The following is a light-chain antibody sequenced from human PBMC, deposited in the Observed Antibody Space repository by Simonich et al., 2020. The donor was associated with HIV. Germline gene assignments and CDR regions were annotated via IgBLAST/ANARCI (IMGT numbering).Light chain of an antibody. CDR1: QSLLYSSNNKNY. V-gene: IGKV4-1*01. CDR2: WAS. J-gene: IGKJ2*01. CDR3: QQCHTHPHT. Sequence: DIVMTQSPDSLAVSLGERATINCKSSQSLLYSSNNKNYLAWYQQKPGQPPKLLIYWASIREAGVPDRFSGSGSGTDFTLTISSLQAEDVAVYFCQQCHTHPHTFGQGTKVEIK.